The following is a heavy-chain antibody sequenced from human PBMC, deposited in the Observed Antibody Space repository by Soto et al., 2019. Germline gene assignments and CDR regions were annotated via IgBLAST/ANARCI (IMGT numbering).Heavy chain of an antibody. CDR3: ARYTSMVRPFDS. CDR1: GCSFTRFW. CDR2: IYPGDSDP. D-gene: IGHD3-10*01. Sequence: GESLKISCRGSGCSFTRFWIGWVRQMPGKGLEWMGIIYPGDSDPRYTPAFQGQVTISADKSINTAYLHWSSLKASDTAMYYCARYTSMVRPFDSWGQGTLVTVSS. J-gene: IGHJ4*02. V-gene: IGHV5-51*01.